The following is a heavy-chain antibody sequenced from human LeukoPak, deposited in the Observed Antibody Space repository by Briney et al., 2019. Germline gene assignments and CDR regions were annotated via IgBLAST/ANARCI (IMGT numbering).Heavy chain of an antibody. CDR3: ARENPSRYFNY. V-gene: IGHV1-8*01. Sequence: GASVKVSCKASGNTFTRYDIHWVRQAPGQGVEWMGWMNPNSGNTGYAQKFQGRISMTRNTSISTAYMELSSLRSEDTAVYYCARENPSRYFNYWGQGTLVTVSS. J-gene: IGHJ4*02. CDR1: GNTFTRYD. CDR2: MNPNSGNT.